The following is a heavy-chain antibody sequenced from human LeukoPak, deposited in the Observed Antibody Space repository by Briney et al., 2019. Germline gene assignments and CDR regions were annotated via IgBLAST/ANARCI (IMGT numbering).Heavy chain of an antibody. V-gene: IGHV3-30*03. CDR2: ISYDGSNK. CDR3: ARDPAKFWSGHDY. CDR1: GFTFSSYG. D-gene: IGHD3-3*01. J-gene: IGHJ4*02. Sequence: GGSLRLSCTASGFTFSSYGMHWVRQAPGKGLEWVAVISYDGSNKYYADSVKGRFTISKDNSKNTLYVQMNSLRAEDTAVYYCARDPAKFWSGHDYWGQGTLVTVSS.